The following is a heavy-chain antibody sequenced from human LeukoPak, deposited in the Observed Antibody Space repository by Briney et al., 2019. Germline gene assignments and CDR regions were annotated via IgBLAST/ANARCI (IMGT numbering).Heavy chain of an antibody. D-gene: IGHD3-22*01. CDR1: GYTFTSYY. J-gene: IGHJ4*02. CDR2: INPSRGST. Sequence: ASVKVSCKASGYTFTSYYISWVRQAPGQGLEWMGIINPSRGSTNYAQRFQGRVTMTRDMSTSTVYMELSSLRSEDTAIYYCARGGHVRVYDNSAYYGHEWGQGTLVTVSS. CDR3: ARGGHVRVYDNSAYYGHE. V-gene: IGHV1-46*01.